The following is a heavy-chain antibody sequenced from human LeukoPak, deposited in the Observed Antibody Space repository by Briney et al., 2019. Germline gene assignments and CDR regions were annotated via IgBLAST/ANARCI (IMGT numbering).Heavy chain of an antibody. Sequence: GGSLRLSCAASGFTFSSYWMHWVRQPPGKGLVWVSRLYSDGSGTVYADSVKGRFTISRDNSKKTLYLQMNSLRAEDTAVYYCAKETGYGSGNYVYWYFDFWGRGTLVTVSS. CDR1: GFTFSSYW. V-gene: IGHV3-74*01. CDR2: LYSDGSGT. CDR3: AKETGYGSGNYVYWYFDF. D-gene: IGHD3-10*01. J-gene: IGHJ2*01.